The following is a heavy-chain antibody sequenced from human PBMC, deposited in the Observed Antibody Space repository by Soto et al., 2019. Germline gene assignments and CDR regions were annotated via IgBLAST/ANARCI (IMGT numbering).Heavy chain of an antibody. CDR3: VRVAVGNTYLFDY. CDR1: GFTFSDYS. J-gene: IGHJ4*02. D-gene: IGHD1-26*01. V-gene: IGHV3-21*01. Sequence: EVQLVESGGGLVKPGGSLRLSCSASGFTFSDYSFKWVRQAPGKGLEWVSSISSTSAYIFYADSLKGRFTISRDNAKNSVYLQMNSLRAEDTAVYYCVRVAVGNTYLFDYWGQGTKVIVSS. CDR2: ISSTSAYI.